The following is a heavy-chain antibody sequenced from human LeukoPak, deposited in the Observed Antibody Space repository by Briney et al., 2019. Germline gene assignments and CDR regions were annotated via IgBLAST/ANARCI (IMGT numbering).Heavy chain of an antibody. CDR1: GYTFTSYA. CDR3: ARTSATYYYDSSGYPTDY. CDR2: INTNTGNP. V-gene: IGHV7-4-1*02. D-gene: IGHD3-22*01. Sequence: ASVKVSCKASGYTFTSYAMNWVRQAPGQGLEWMGWINTNTGNPTYAQGFTGRFVFSLDTSVSTAYLQISSLKAEDTAVYYCARTSATYYYDSSGYPTDYWGQGTLVTVSS. J-gene: IGHJ4*02.